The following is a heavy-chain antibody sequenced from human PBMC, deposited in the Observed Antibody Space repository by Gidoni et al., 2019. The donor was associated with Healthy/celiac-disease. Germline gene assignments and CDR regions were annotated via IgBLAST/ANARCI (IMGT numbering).Heavy chain of an antibody. J-gene: IGHJ3*02. CDR1: GFTFDDYA. CDR2: ISWNSGSI. CDR3: AKELNLDYGDYYDAFDI. V-gene: IGHV3-9*01. Sequence: EVQLVESGGGLVQPGRSLRLSCAASGFTFDDYAMHWFRQAPGKGLEWVSGISWNSGSIGYADSGKGRFTISRDNAKNSLYLQMNSLRAEDTALYYCAKELNLDYGDYYDAFDIWGQGTMVTVSS. D-gene: IGHD4-17*01.